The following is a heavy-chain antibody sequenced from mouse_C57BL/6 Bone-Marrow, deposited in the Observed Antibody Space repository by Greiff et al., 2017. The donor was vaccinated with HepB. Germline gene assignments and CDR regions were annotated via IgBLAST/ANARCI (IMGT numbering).Heavy chain of an antibody. D-gene: IGHD1-1*01. CDR1: GYAFTNYL. V-gene: IGHV1-54*01. CDR3: SRDHYGSSYWYFDV. Sequence: QVQLQQSGAELVRPGTSVKVSCKASGYAFTNYLIEWVKQRPGQGLEWIGVINPGSGGTNYNEKFKGKATLTADKASSTAYMQLSSLTSEDSAVYFCSRDHYGSSYWYFDVWGTGTTVTVSA. CDR2: INPGSGGT. J-gene: IGHJ1*03.